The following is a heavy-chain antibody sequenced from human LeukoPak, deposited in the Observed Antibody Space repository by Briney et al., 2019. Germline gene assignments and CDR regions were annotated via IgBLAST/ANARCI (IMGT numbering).Heavy chain of an antibody. J-gene: IGHJ4*02. CDR1: GFTFDDYG. Sequence: SGGSLRLSCAASGFTFDDYGLSWVRQAPGKGLEWVSAISGSGGSTYYADSVKGRFTISRDNSENTLYLQMNSLGAEDTAVYYCAKGDGDIVVVPVYYSDYWGQGTLVTVSS. D-gene: IGHD2-2*01. CDR2: ISGSGGST. V-gene: IGHV3-23*01. CDR3: AKGDGDIVVVPVYYSDY.